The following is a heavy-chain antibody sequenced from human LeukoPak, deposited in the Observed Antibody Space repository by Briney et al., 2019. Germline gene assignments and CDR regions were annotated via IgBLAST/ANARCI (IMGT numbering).Heavy chain of an antibody. D-gene: IGHD4-17*01. J-gene: IGHJ3*02. CDR2: ISSGGTYK. CDR3: ARPTTVTTISADAFDI. V-gene: IGHV3-21*01. CDR1: GFTFSSYT. Sequence: GGSLRLSCAASGFTFSSYTMNWVRQAPGKGLEWVSSISSGGTYKYYADSVKGRFTISRDNAQNSLYLQMNSLRAEDSSVYYCARPTTVTTISADAFDIWGQGTMVTVSS.